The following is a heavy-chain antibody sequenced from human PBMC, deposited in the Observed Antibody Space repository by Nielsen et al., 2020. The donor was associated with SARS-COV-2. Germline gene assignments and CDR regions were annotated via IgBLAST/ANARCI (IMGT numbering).Heavy chain of an antibody. J-gene: IGHJ4*02. Sequence: GGSLRLSCTASGFTFGDYAMSWVRQAPGKGLEWVSYISSSGSTIYYADSVKGRFTISRDNAKNSLYLQMNSLRAEDTAVYYCAQEQWPDGLDYWGQGTLVTVSS. CDR3: AQEQWPDGLDY. CDR1: GFTFGDYA. V-gene: IGHV3-48*03. CDR2: ISSSGSTI. D-gene: IGHD6-19*01.